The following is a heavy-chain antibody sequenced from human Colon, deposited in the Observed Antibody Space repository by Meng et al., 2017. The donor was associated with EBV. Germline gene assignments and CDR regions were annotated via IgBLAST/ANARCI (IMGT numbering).Heavy chain of an antibody. D-gene: IGHD2-2*03. V-gene: IGHV4-34*02. CDR1: GGSLSGYY. CDR3: ARTFGYCRNNNCPRTLGY. CDR2: INHSGSA. Sequence: QVQLQQWGPGLLKPSEAPSLTCGVSGGSLSGYYWSWIRHFPGRTLEFIGDINHSGSANYNPSLRSRVTISVDTSKNQIFLNLHSVTAADTAVYHCARTFGYCRNNNCPRTLGYWGQGTLVTVSS. J-gene: IGHJ4*02.